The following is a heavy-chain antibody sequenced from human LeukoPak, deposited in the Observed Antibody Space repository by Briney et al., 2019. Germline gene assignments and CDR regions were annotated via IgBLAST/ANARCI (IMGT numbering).Heavy chain of an antibody. CDR1: GYTFMSHG. D-gene: IGHD3-16*01. Sequence: GASVKVSCKAYGYTFMSHGISWGRQAPGQGLEWMGWISGSSSNTNYAQRLQGRVTMTTDTSTTTAYMELRSLRSDDTAVYYCARATGTWGHDGFDIWGQGTMVTVSS. CDR3: ARATGTWGHDGFDI. V-gene: IGHV1-18*01. J-gene: IGHJ3*02. CDR2: ISGSSSNT.